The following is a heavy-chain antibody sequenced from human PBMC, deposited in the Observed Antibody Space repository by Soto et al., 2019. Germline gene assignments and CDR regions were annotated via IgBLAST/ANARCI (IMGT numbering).Heavy chain of an antibody. CDR3: AKQHGAWPSNWLDA. CDR2: ISVTGENS. V-gene: IGHV3-23*01. Sequence: EMQMLESEGGWVQPGGSLRLSCTASQFTFSVYGMSWVRQAPGKGLEWVSSISVTGENSLYADSVRGRFTMSRNNSKGLLSLQMKSLRVDDTAMYYCAKQHGAWPSNWLDAWGQGALVTVSS. J-gene: IGHJ5*02. CDR1: QFTFSVYG.